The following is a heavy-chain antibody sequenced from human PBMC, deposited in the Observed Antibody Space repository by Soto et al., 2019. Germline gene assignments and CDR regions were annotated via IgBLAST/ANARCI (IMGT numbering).Heavy chain of an antibody. V-gene: IGHV1-69*13. CDR3: ARDGRDIVLMVYAIPDYYYYGMDV. J-gene: IGHJ6*02. Sequence: GASVKVSCKASGGSFSSYAISWVRQAPGQGLEWMGGIIPIFGTANYAQKFQGRVTITADESTSTAYMELSSLRSEDTAVYYCARDGRDIVLMVYAIPDYYYYGMDVWGQGTTVTVSS. D-gene: IGHD2-8*01. CDR1: GGSFSSYA. CDR2: IIPIFGTA.